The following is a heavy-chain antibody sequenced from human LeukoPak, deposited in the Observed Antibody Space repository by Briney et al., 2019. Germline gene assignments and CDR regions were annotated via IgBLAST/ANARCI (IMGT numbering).Heavy chain of an antibody. V-gene: IGHV4-61*02. CDR3: ARLRLPATLGAFDI. CDR2: INLSGNI. Sequence: SETLSLTCNVSGASIRSGRFHWSWIRQPAGKGLQWIGRINLSGNIDYNPSLWGRLTLSLDTSNNQFSLKLTSMTAADTAMYYCARLRLPATLGAFDIWGQGTMVTISS. J-gene: IGHJ3*02. D-gene: IGHD5-12*01. CDR1: GASIRSGRFH.